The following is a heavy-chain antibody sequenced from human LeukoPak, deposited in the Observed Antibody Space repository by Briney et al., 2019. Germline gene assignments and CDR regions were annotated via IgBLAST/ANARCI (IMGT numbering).Heavy chain of an antibody. V-gene: IGHV1-3*03. J-gene: IGHJ3*02. D-gene: IGHD6-19*01. CDR3: ARDLRIAVAGSDDAFDI. Sequence: GASVKVSCKASGYTFTSYAMHWVRQAPGQRLERMGWINAGNGNTKYSQEFQGRVTITRDTSASTAYMELSSLRSEDMAVYYCARDLRIAVAGSDDAFDIWGQGTMVTVSS. CDR1: GYTFTSYA. CDR2: INAGNGNT.